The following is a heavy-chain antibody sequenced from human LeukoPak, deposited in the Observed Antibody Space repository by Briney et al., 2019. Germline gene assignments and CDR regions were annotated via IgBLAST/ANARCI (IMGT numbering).Heavy chain of an antibody. Sequence: PSETLSLTCAVYGGSFSGYYWSWIRQPPGKGLEWIGEINHSGSTNYNPSLKSRVTISLDTSRNQFSLKLSSVTAADTAVYYCARDNYRDYYYMDVWGKGTTVTVSS. J-gene: IGHJ6*03. V-gene: IGHV4-34*01. CDR2: INHSGST. CDR3: ARDNYRDYYYMDV. D-gene: IGHD3-10*01. CDR1: GGSFSGYY.